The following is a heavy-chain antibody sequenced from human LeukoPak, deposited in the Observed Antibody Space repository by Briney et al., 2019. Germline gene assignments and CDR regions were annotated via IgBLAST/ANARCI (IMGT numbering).Heavy chain of an antibody. V-gene: IGHV4-39*01. CDR1: GGSISGSSYY. J-gene: IGHJ4*02. CDR2: IYYSGST. D-gene: IGHD6-19*01. CDR3: ARHPLSSGWYEDY. Sequence: SETLSLTCTVSGGSISGSSYYWGWIRQPPGKGLEWIGSIYYSGSTYYNPSLKSRVTISVDTSKNQFSLKLSSVTAADTAVYYCARHPLSSGWYEDYWGQGTLVTVSS.